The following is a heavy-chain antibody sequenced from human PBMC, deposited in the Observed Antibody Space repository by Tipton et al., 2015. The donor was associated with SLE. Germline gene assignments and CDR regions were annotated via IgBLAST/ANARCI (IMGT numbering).Heavy chain of an antibody. V-gene: IGHV4-38-2*01. CDR1: GYSISSGYY. Sequence: LRISCAVSGYSISSGYYWGWIRQPPGKGLEWIGSIYHSGSTYCNPSLKSRVTIPVDTSKNQFSLKLSSVTAADTAVYYCARAGGHNYDSSGYHSEAFDIWGQGTMVTVSS. CDR2: IYHSGST. D-gene: IGHD3-22*01. CDR3: ARAGGHNYDSSGYHSEAFDI. J-gene: IGHJ3*02.